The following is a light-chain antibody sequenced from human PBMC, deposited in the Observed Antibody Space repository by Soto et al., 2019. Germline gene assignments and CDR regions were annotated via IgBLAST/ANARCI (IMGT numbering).Light chain of an antibody. CDR1: QSVSSY. J-gene: IGKJ4*01. CDR2: DAS. V-gene: IGKV3-11*01. Sequence: EIVLTQSPATLSLSPGERATLSCRASQSVSSYLGWYQQKPGQAPRLLIYDASNRATGIPARFSGSGSGTDFTLTISSLEPEDFAVYYCQQRSNSGNTFGGGTKVEIK. CDR3: QQRSNSGNT.